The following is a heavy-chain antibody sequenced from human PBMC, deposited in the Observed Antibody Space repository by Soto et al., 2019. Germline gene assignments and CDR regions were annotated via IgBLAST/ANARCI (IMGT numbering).Heavy chain of an antibody. CDR3: ARGRCSSSKCQLDY. CDR2: ITARGSIT. V-gene: IGHV3-48*03. J-gene: IGHJ4*02. D-gene: IGHD6-6*01. CDR1: GVTFSTYE. Sequence: LXLSCAASGVTFSTYEMNWVRQAPGKGLEWVSYITARGSITYYAASVKGRFTTSRDNAKDSVYLEIDSLRPEDTAMYYCARGRCSSSKCQLDYWGQGALVIGSS.